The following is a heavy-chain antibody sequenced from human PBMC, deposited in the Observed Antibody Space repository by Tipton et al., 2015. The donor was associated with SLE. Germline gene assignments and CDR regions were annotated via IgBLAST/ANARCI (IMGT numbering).Heavy chain of an antibody. Sequence: TLSLTCTVSGGSISSYYWSWIRQPPGKGLEWIGYIYYSGSTNYNPSLKSRVTISVDTSKNQFSLKLSSVTAADTAVYYCARSVQLLGAFDIWGQGTMVTVSS. J-gene: IGHJ3*02. D-gene: IGHD2-2*01. CDR2: IYYSGST. CDR3: ARSVQLLGAFDI. V-gene: IGHV4-59*01. CDR1: GGSISSYY.